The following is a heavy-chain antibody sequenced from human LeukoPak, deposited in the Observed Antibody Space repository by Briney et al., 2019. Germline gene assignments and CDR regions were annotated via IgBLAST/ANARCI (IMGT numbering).Heavy chain of an antibody. D-gene: IGHD6-19*01. CDR3: AKGSSQGYSSGWFDY. V-gene: IGHV3-23*01. Sequence: GGSLRLSCAASGFTFSSYAMSWVRQAPGKGLEWFLDISGSGGSTYYADAVKGRFTISRDNSNNTLYLQMNSLRAEDTAVYYSAKGSSQGYSSGWFDYWGQGTLVTVSS. CDR1: GFTFSSYA. J-gene: IGHJ4*02. CDR2: ISGSGGST.